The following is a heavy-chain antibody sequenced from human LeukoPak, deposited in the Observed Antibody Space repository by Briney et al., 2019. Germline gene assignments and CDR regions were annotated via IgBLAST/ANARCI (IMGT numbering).Heavy chain of an antibody. D-gene: IGHD6-13*01. CDR1: GYTFTSYY. CDR3: ARDVAIAAAGYYFDY. Sequence: ASVKVSRKASGYTFTSYYMHWVRQAPGQGLEWMGIINPSGGSTSYAQKFQGRVTMTRDTSTSTVYMELSSLRSEDTAVYCCARDVAIAAAGYYFDYWGQGTLVTVSS. J-gene: IGHJ4*02. CDR2: INPSGGST. V-gene: IGHV1-46*01.